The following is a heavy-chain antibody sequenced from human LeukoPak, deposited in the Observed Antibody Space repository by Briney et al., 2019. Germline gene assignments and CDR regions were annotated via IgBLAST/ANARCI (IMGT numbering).Heavy chain of an antibody. D-gene: IGHD3-9*01. CDR1: GYTFASYG. CDR3: ARDPHQRELRYSLYNWFDP. V-gene: IGHV1-18*01. CDR2: ISAYNGNT. J-gene: IGHJ5*02. Sequence: WASVTVSCKASGYTFASYGISWVRQAPGQGLEWMGWISAYNGNTNYAQKLQGRVTMTTDTSTSTAYMELRSLRSDDTAVYYCARDPHQRELRYSLYNWFDPWGQGTLVTVSS.